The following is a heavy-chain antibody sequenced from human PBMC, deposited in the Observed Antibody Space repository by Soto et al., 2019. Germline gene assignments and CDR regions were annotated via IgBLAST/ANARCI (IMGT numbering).Heavy chain of an antibody. CDR1: GFTFSSYA. J-gene: IGHJ4*02. CDR2: ISGSDGRT. Sequence: EVQLLESGGGLVQPGGSLRLSCAASGFTFSSYAMSWVRQAPGQGLEWVAAISGSDGRTYYADSVKGRFTISRDNTKNTLYLQMNSLRAEDTAVYYCARRSSGWYFDYWGQGTLVTVSS. CDR3: ARRSSGWYFDY. V-gene: IGHV3-23*01. D-gene: IGHD6-19*01.